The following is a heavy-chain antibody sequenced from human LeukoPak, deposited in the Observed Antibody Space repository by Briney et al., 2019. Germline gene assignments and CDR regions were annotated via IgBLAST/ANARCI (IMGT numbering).Heavy chain of an antibody. Sequence: SETLSLTCIVSGGSISANTYCWGWIRLPPGTGLDWVGEIHHPETTYYNPSLTSRVTISVNTSKNQFSLRLTSVTAAYTAVYYCARVTYNGYQHFDYWGQGNLVTVS. CDR1: GGSISANTYC. CDR3: ARVTYNGYQHFDY. V-gene: IGHV4-39*07. CDR2: IHHPETT. J-gene: IGHJ4*02. D-gene: IGHD3-10*01.